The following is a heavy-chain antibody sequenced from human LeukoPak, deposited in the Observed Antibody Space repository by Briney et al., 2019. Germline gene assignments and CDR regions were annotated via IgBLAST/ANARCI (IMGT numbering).Heavy chain of an antibody. V-gene: IGHV4-59*01. CDR2: IYYSGST. Sequence: PSETLSLTCTVSGGSISSYYWSWIRQPPGKGLEWIGYIYYSGSTNYNSSLKSRVTISVDTSKNQLSLKLSSVTAADTAVYYCARDNNGMDVWGQGTTVTVSS. J-gene: IGHJ6*02. CDR1: GGSISSYY. CDR3: ARDNNGMDV.